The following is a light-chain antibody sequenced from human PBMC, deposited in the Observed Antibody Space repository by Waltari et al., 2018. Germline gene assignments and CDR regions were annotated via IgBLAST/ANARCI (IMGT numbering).Light chain of an antibody. CDR2: RNN. Sequence: QAGLTQPPSVSKGLRQTATLSCTGNSNNVGNQGAAWLQQPPGQPPKLPYYRNNNRPSGISDRFSASRSGNTASLTITGLQPEDEADYYCSAWDSDLRGYVFGTGTKVTVL. V-gene: IGLV10-54*04. CDR3: SAWDSDLRGYV. J-gene: IGLJ1*01. CDR1: SNNVGNQG.